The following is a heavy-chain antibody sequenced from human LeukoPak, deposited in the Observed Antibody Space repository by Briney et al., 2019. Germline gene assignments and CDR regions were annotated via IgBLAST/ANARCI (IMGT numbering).Heavy chain of an antibody. J-gene: IGHJ4*02. D-gene: IGHD2-21*01. CDR3: AGHNVVAAIRGDFDS. CDR2: IASSGRTI. Sequence: PGGSLRLSCAASGFTFSNYEMNWVRQAPGKGLEWISYIASSGRTIYYTDSVKGRFIISRDNTKNSLYLQMNSLRAEDTGVYYCAGHNVVAAIRGDFDSWGQGTLVTVSS. V-gene: IGHV3-48*03. CDR1: GFTFSNYE.